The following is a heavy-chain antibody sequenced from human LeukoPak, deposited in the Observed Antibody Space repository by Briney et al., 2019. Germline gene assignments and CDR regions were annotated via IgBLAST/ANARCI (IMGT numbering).Heavy chain of an antibody. Sequence: SETLSLTCTVSGGSISSYYWSWIRQPPGKGLEWIGYIYYSGSTNYNPSLKSRVTISVDTSKNQFSLKLSSVTAADTAVYYCARDRRYSSSWYYFDYWGQGTLVTVSS. D-gene: IGHD6-13*01. CDR3: ARDRRYSSSWYYFDY. J-gene: IGHJ4*02. V-gene: IGHV4-59*12. CDR1: GGSISSYY. CDR2: IYYSGST.